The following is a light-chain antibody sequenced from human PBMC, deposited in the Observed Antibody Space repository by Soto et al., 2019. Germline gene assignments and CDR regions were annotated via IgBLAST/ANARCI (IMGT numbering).Light chain of an antibody. CDR2: GAS. J-gene: IGKJ1*01. CDR1: QSVSSN. Sequence: DIVMPQYPATLSASPGERAPLSCRASQSVSSNLAWYQKKRGQAPRLHMYGASTRASGIPVRFSGSGSGTEFTLIIGSLQSEDFAVYYCQQYNDWPRTFGQGTKVEIK. V-gene: IGKV3-15*01. CDR3: QQYNDWPRT.